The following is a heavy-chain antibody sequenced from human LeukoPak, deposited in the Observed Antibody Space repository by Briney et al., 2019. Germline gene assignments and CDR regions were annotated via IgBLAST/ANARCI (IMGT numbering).Heavy chain of an antibody. D-gene: IGHD1-26*01. V-gene: IGHV1-46*01. CDR2: INPSGGST. CDR3: ARDSVGASPADY. CDR1: GYTFTSYY. Sequence: ASVKVSCKASGYTFTSYYMHRVRQAPGQGLEWMGIINPSGGSTSYAQKFQGRVTMTRDMSTSTVYMELSSLRSEDTAVYYCARDSVGASPADYWGQGTLVTVSS. J-gene: IGHJ4*02.